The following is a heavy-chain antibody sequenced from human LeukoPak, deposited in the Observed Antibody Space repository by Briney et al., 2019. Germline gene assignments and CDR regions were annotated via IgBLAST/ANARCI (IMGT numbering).Heavy chain of an antibody. V-gene: IGHV4-61*02. CDR3: ARGPYSYDSSGAFDI. CDR2: VSSSGST. D-gene: IGHD3-22*01. CDR1: GDSISSGDYY. Sequence: SETLSLTCTVSGDSISSGDYYWSWIRQPAGKGLEWIGRVSSSGSTNYNPSLKSRVTISVDTSKNQFSLKLSSVTAADTAVYFCARGPYSYDSSGAFDIWGQGTMVTVSS. J-gene: IGHJ3*02.